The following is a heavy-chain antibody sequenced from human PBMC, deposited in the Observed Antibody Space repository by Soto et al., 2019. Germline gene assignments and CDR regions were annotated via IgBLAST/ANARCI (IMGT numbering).Heavy chain of an antibody. CDR2: IYYSGST. D-gene: IGHD6-13*01. Sequence: QVQLQESGPGLVKPSETLSLTCTVSGGSISSYYWSWIRQPPGKGLEWIGYIYYSGSTNYNPSLKSRVTISVDTSKNQFSLKLSSVTAADTAVYYCARGSRIAAAGPPRGYYYGMDVWGQGTTVTVSS. J-gene: IGHJ6*02. CDR1: GGSISSYY. V-gene: IGHV4-59*01. CDR3: ARGSRIAAAGPPRGYYYGMDV.